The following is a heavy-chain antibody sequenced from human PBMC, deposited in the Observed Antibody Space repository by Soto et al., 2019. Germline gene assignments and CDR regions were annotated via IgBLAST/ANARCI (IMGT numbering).Heavy chain of an antibody. CDR1: AFTSTRQR. V-gene: IGHV3-21*01. CDR2: ISSTTNYI. CDR3: AREAEDLTANFDY. J-gene: IGHJ4*02. Sequence: GGSLTPSCAASAFTSTRQRMNWVSPAAVKGIEWILSISSTTNYIYYADSMKGRFTVSRDNAKNSVYLEMNSLSAEDTAVYYCAREAEDLTANFDYWGQGTLVTVSS.